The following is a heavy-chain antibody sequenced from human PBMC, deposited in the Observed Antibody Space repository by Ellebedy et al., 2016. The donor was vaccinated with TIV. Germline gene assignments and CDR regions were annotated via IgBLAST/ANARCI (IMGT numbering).Heavy chain of an antibody. CDR2: IVSSGRET. CDR3: TRDGSEWSRDY. Sequence: GGSLRLXXAASGFIFSVTGMTWIRQAPGKGLEWVATIVSSGRETYYADPLKGLFTISRDNAVNLVYLQMNSLSVEDTAVYYCTRDGSEWSRDYWGQGTLVTVSS. CDR1: GFIFSVTG. J-gene: IGHJ4*02. V-gene: IGHV3-21*06. D-gene: IGHD3-3*01.